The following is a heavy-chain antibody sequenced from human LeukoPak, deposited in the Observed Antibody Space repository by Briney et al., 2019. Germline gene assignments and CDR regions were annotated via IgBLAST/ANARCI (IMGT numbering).Heavy chain of an antibody. CDR3: ARDCSSTSCSDAFDI. CDR2: IIPIFGTA. V-gene: IGHV1-69*05. D-gene: IGHD2-2*01. CDR1: GYTFTGYY. J-gene: IGHJ3*02. Sequence: SVKVSCKASGYTFTGYYMHWVRQAPGQGLEWMGGIIPIFGTANYAQKFQGRVTITTDESTSTAYMELSSLRSEDTAVYYCARDCSSTSCSDAFDIWGQGTMVTVSS.